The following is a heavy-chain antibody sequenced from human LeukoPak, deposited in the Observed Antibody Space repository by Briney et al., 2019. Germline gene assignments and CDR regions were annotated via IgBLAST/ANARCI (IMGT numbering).Heavy chain of an antibody. D-gene: IGHD1-26*01. J-gene: IGHJ5*02. CDR1: GYTFTGYY. Sequence: ASVKVSCKASGYTFTGYYMHWVRQPPGQGLEWMGWINPNSGGTNYAKKFQGRVTMTRDTSISTAYMELSRLRSDDTAVYYCTRDGSGSGANKEWFDPWGQGTLVTVSS. CDR2: INPNSGGT. V-gene: IGHV1-2*02. CDR3: TRDGSGSGANKEWFDP.